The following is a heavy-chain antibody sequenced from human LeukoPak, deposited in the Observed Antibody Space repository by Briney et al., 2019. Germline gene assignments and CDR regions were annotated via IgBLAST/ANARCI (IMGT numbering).Heavy chain of an antibody. CDR1: GGSISSYY. CDR2: IYSSGTT. D-gene: IGHD6-19*01. Sequence: SETLSLTCTVSGGSISSYYWSWIRQPAGKGREWIGRIYSSGTTNYNPSLKSRVTMSIDTSKNQFSLKLSSVTAADTAVYYCARGSSGWYSIDYWGQGTLVTVSS. J-gene: IGHJ4*02. CDR3: ARGSSGWYSIDY. V-gene: IGHV4-4*07.